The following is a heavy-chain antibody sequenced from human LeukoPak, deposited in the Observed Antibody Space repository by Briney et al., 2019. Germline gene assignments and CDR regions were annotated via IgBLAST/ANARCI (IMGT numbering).Heavy chain of an antibody. CDR3: AREGYDYVWGSYRRENPWFDP. J-gene: IGHJ5*02. CDR1: GGSFSGYY. D-gene: IGHD3-16*02. CDR2: INHSGNT. V-gene: IGHV4-34*01. Sequence: SETLSLTCAVYGGSFSGYYWSWIRQPPGKGLEWIGEINHSGNTNYNPSLKSRVTVSVDTSKNQFSLKLSSVTAADTAVYYCAREGYDYVWGSYRRENPWFDPWGQGTLVTVSS.